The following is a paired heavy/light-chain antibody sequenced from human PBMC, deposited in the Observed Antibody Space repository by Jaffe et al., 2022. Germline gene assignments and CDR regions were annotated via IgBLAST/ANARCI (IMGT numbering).Heavy chain of an antibody. CDR3: AKNLLHSYGYDYYFYMDV. Sequence: EVQLVESGGGLVKPGGSLRLSCAASGFTFSSYSMNWVRQAPGKGLEWVSSIGTSTTYIYYADSVKGRFTISRDNAKNSLYLQMNSLRAEDTAVYYCAKNLLHSYGYDYYFYMDVWGKGTTVTVSS. V-gene: IGHV3-21*01. CDR1: GFTFSSYS. CDR2: IGTSTTYI. J-gene: IGHJ6*03. D-gene: IGHD5-18*01.
Light chain of an antibody. V-gene: IGKV4-1*01. J-gene: IGKJ2*02. CDR3: QQYYTTPPCT. Sequence: DIVMTQSPDSLAVSLGERATINCKSSQSVLYSSNNKNYLAWYQQKPGQPPKLLIYWASTRESGVPDRFSGSGSETDFTLTISSLQAEDVAVYYCQQYYTTPPCTFGQGTKLEIK. CDR2: WAS. CDR1: QSVLYSSNNKNY.